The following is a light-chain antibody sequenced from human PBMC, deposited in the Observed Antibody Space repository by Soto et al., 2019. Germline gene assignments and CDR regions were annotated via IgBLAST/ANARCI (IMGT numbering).Light chain of an antibody. Sequence: EIVLTQSPGTLSLSPGERATLSCRASQSVSSNYLAWYQQKPGLAPRLLIYGASSRATGIPDRFSGSGSGRDFTLTISRLEPDDFAVYYCQQYGSSPTFGQGTKVEIK. J-gene: IGKJ1*01. CDR1: QSVSSNY. CDR3: QQYGSSPT. CDR2: GAS. V-gene: IGKV3-20*01.